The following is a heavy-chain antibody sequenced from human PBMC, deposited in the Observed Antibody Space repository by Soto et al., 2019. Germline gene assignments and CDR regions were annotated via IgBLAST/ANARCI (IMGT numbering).Heavy chain of an antibody. CDR3: ARDRILCSSTSCFGMDV. D-gene: IGHD2-2*01. V-gene: IGHV4-61*01. Sequence: SETLSLTCTVSGGSVSSGSYYWSWIRQPPWKGLEWIGYIYYSGSTNYNPSLKSRVTISVDTSKNQFSLKLSSVTAADTAVYYCARDRILCSSTSCFGMDVWGQGXTVTVYS. CDR1: GGSVSSGSYY. CDR2: IYYSGST. J-gene: IGHJ6*02.